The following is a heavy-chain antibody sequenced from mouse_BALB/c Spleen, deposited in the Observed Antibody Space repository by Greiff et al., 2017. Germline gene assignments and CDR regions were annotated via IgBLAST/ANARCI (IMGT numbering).Heavy chain of an antibody. Sequence: EVQRVESGPELVKPGASVKIPCKASGYTFTDYNMDWVKQSHGKSLEWIGDINPNNGGTIYNQKFKGKATLTVDKSSSTAYMELRSLTSEDTAVYYCARYLDGYYSFAYWGQGTLVTVSA. CDR3: ARYLDGYYSFAY. V-gene: IGHV1-18*01. CDR2: INPNNGGT. D-gene: IGHD2-3*01. CDR1: GYTFTDYN. J-gene: IGHJ3*01.